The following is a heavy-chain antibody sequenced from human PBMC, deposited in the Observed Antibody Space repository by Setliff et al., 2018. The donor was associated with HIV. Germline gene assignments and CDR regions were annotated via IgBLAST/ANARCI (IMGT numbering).Heavy chain of an antibody. CDR2: IIPLFGTA. CDR3: ARDQLPPLGYFDY. Sequence: SVKVSCKASGYTFTGYYMHWVRQAPGQGLEWMGGIIPLFGTANYAQKFQGRVTITADESTSTAYMELSSLRSEDTAVYYCARDQLPPLGYFDYWGQGTLVTVSS. CDR1: GYTFTGYY. J-gene: IGHJ4*02. V-gene: IGHV1-69*13. D-gene: IGHD2-2*01.